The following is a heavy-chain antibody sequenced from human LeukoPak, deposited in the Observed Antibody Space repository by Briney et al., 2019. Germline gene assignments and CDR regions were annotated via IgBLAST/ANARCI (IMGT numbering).Heavy chain of an antibody. J-gene: IGHJ4*02. CDR3: AREDVWGNNRPKGHFDY. D-gene: IGHD3-16*02. CDR1: GGSISRYY. Sequence: SETLSLTCTVSGGSISRYYWSWIRQPPGKGLEWIGYIYGRGSTNYNPSLKSRVTVSVDTSKSQFSLNLNSVTAADMAVYYCAREDVWGNNRPKGHFDYWGQGTLVTVSS. CDR2: IYGRGST. V-gene: IGHV4-59*01.